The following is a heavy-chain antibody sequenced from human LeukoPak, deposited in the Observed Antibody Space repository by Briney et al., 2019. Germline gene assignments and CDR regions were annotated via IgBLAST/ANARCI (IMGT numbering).Heavy chain of an antibody. CDR3: ARAYYCDSSGSRTFEY. D-gene: IGHD3-22*01. CDR2: ISSSSSYI. Sequence: GGSLRLSCAASGFTFSSYSMNWVRQAPGKGLEWVSSISSSSSYIYYADSVKGRFTISRDNAKNSLYLQMNSLRAEDTAVYYCARAYYCDSSGSRTFEYWGQGTLVTVSS. J-gene: IGHJ4*02. CDR1: GFTFSSYS. V-gene: IGHV3-21*01.